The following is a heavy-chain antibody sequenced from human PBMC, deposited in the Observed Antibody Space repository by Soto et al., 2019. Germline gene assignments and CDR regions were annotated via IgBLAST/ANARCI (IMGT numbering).Heavy chain of an antibody. V-gene: IGHV1-69*13. CDR2: IIPIFGTA. CDR1: GGTFSSYS. J-gene: IGHJ6*02. CDR3: ARQLVSPPLYYGMDV. Sequence: SVKVSCKASGGTFSSYSISWVRQSPGRGLEWMGGIIPIFGTANYAQKFQGRVTITADESTSTAYMELSSLRSEDTAVYYCARQLVSPPLYYGMDVWGQGTMVTVSS. D-gene: IGHD6-13*01.